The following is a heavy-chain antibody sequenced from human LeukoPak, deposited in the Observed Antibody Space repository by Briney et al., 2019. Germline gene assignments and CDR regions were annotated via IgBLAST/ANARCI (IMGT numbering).Heavy chain of an antibody. J-gene: IGHJ4*02. Sequence: GGSLRLSCTASGFAFSHHNMNWVRQAPGKGLEWVASISSSSNYIYYSDSVKGRFTISRDNSKNTLYLQMNSLRAGDTAVYYCARDLGVNTYATGKWGQGTLVTVSS. CDR1: GFAFSHHN. D-gene: IGHD2-2*01. CDR2: ISSSSNYI. V-gene: IGHV3-21*01. CDR3: ARDLGVNTYATGK.